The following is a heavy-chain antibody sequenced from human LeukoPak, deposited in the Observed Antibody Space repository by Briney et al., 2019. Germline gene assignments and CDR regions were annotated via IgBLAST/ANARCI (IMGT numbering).Heavy chain of an antibody. CDR3: ARLGYGDSSPPDL. CDR1: GGSFSGYY. D-gene: IGHD4-17*01. J-gene: IGHJ2*01. CDR2: INHSGST. Sequence: PSETLSLTCAVYGGSFSGYYWSWIRQPPGKGLEWIGEINHSGSTNYNPSLKSRVTISVDTSKNQFSLKLSSVTAADTAVYYCARLGYGDSSPPDLWGRGTLVTVSS. V-gene: IGHV4-34*01.